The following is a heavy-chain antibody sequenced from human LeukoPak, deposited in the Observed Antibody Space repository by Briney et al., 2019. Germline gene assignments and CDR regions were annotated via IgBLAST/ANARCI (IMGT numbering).Heavy chain of an antibody. Sequence: ASVEVSCKVSGYTLTQLSMHWVRQAPGKGLEWMGGFDPEDGETIYAQKFQGRVTMTEDTSTDTAYMELSSLRSEDTAVYYCATRHDYGDYDLDYWGQGTLVTVSS. V-gene: IGHV1-24*01. CDR3: ATRHDYGDYDLDY. D-gene: IGHD4-17*01. CDR2: FDPEDGET. J-gene: IGHJ4*02. CDR1: GYTLTQLS.